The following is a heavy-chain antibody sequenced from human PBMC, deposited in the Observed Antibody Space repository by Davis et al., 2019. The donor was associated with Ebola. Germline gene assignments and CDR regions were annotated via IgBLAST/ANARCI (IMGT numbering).Heavy chain of an antibody. V-gene: IGHV3-23*01. Sequence: GSLRLSCAASGFVFRSYVMSWVRRAPGKGLEWVSTHGTSGDTYYADSVKGRFTISRDNSKNTLHLQMNSLRVEDTAIYYCAKDTPNIWFDVWGQGTMVAVSS. CDR2: HGTSGDT. D-gene: IGHD2-15*01. J-gene: IGHJ3*01. CDR3: AKDTPNIWFDV. CDR1: GFVFRSYV.